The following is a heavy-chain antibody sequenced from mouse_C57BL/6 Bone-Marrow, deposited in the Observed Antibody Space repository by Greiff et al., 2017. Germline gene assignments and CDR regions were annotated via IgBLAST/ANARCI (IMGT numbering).Heavy chain of an antibody. J-gene: IGHJ3*01. V-gene: IGHV1-54*01. CDR1: GYAFTNYL. Sequence: VKVVESGAELVRPGTSVKVSCKASGYAFTNYLIEWVKQRPGQGLEWIGVINPGSGGTNYNEKFKGKATLTADKSSSTAYMQLSSLTSEDSAVYCCARSDGYLYGSFACWGQGTLVTVSA. CDR2: INPGSGGT. D-gene: IGHD2-3*01. CDR3: ARSDGYLYGSFAC.